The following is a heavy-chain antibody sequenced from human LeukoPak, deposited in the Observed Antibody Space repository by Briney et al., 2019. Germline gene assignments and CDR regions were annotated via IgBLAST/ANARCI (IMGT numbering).Heavy chain of an antibody. CDR1: GFTFSSYS. CDR2: ISSSSTI. D-gene: IGHD3-10*01. J-gene: IGHJ4*02. CDR3: ARVQILWFGELFDY. Sequence: PGGSLRLSCAASGFTFSSYSMNWVRQAPGKGLEWVSYISSSSTIYYADSVKGRFTISRDNAKNSLYLQMNSLRAEDTAVYYCARVQILWFGELFDYWGQGTLVTVSS. V-gene: IGHV3-48*04.